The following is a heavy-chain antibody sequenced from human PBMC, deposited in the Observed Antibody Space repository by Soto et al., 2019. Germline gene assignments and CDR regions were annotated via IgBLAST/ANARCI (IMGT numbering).Heavy chain of an antibody. D-gene: IGHD1-1*01. CDR1: GFTISDKKY. CDR3: ATWHEREHAYDV. V-gene: IGHV3-53*01. CDR2: LYDLDGS. Sequence: DVQLVESGGGLIQPGESLRLSCAASGFTISDKKYVAWVRQAPGKVLEWVSALYDLDGSFYAASVKGRFTTSSDSSKTTVYLRMNDLRPDDTAVYYCATWHEREHAYDVWGQGTTVTVSS. J-gene: IGHJ3*01.